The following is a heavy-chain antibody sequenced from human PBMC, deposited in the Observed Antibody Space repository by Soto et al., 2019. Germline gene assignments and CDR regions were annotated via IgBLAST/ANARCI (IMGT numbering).Heavy chain of an antibody. CDR1: GGSFSDYSWN. CDR3: ARGALNDDRWSGSINGGMDV. D-gene: IGHD3-3*01. J-gene: IGHJ6*01. V-gene: IGHV4-34*01. Sequence: SETLSLTCAVYGGSFSDYSWNWNWIRQPPGKGLEWIGEINHSGSTSHNPSLKSRVTLSLDTSKNQFSLILTSVTAADTAVYYCARGALNDDRWSGSINGGMDVWGQGTTGTVSS. CDR2: INHSGST.